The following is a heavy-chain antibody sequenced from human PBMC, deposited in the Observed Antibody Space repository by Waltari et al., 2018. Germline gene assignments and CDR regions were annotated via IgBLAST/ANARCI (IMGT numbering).Heavy chain of an antibody. V-gene: IGHV3-30*04. D-gene: IGHD4-17*01. CDR2: ISYNARNT. CDR3: ARDYCDRTNCHGMDV. Sequence: QVQLVESGGGVVQPGRSLRLSCAASEFTFSSYAMHWVRKAPGKGLEWVAVISYNARNTYYVDSVKGRFTISRDNSKKTLYMQMNSLRPEDTSVYYCARDYCDRTNCHGMDVWGQGTTVTVSS. J-gene: IGHJ6*02. CDR1: EFTFSSYA.